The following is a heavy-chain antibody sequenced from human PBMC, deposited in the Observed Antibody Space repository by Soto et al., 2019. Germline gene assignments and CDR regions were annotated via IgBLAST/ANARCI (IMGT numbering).Heavy chain of an antibody. CDR2: MYYSGST. D-gene: IGHD3-22*01. V-gene: IGHV4-59*01. Sequence: SETLSLTCTVSGGSISCYYWIWIRQPPGKGLEWIGYMYYSGSTNYNPSLKSRVTMSVDTSKNQFSLKLSSVTAADTAVYYCALGLYDSRPPHFDYWGQGTLVTVSS. CDR3: ALGLYDSRPPHFDY. CDR1: GGSISCYY. J-gene: IGHJ4*02.